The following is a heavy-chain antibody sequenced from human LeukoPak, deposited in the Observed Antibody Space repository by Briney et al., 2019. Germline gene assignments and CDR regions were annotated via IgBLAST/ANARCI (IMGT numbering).Heavy chain of an antibody. V-gene: IGHV1-18*01. J-gene: IGHJ4*02. CDR3: ARASDTSWPFDF. Sequence: ASVEVSCKASGYAFTTFGIMWVRQAPGQGLEWMGWIGTSKTYTRYAQKVQGRATLTTDPATSTAYLELTSLTSDDTAVYFCARASDTSWPFDFWGQGTQVTVSS. CDR2: IGTSKTYT. D-gene: IGHD2-2*01. CDR1: GYAFTTFG.